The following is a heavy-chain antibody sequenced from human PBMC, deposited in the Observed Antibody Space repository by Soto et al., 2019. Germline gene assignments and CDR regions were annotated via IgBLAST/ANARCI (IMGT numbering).Heavy chain of an antibody. CDR1: GYTFTSYG. J-gene: IGHJ5*02. CDR2: ISAYNGNT. Sequence: ASVKVSCKASGYTFTSYGISWVRQAPGQGLEWMGWISAYNGNTNYARKLQGRVTMTTDTSTSTAYMELRSLRSDDTAVYYCAMRGCTSTNCYTPWFDPWGQGTLVTVSS. D-gene: IGHD2-2*02. V-gene: IGHV1-18*04. CDR3: AMRGCTSTNCYTPWFDP.